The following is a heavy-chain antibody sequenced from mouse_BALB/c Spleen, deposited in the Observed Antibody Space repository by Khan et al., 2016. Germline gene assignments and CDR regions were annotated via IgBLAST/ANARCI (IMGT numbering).Heavy chain of an antibody. D-gene: IGHD1-1*01. J-gene: IGHJ2*01. V-gene: IGHV9-3-1*01. Sequence: QIQLVQSGPELKKPGETVKISCKASGYTFTNFGINWVRQAPGKGLEWMDWINTNTGETTYDDDFKGRFAFSLETSASTAYLQLNNLKNEDTATYFCATGITTGISTRRHYWGPGTTLTVSS. CDR3: ATGITTGISTRRHY. CDR1: GYTFTNFG. CDR2: INTNTGET.